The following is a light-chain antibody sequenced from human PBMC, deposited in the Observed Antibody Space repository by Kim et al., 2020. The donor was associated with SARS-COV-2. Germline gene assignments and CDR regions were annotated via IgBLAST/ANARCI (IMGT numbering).Light chain of an antibody. CDR3: QPYTKLAPAYT. CDR1: QRLSNEY. CDR2: GGS. Sequence: GERNTRPCRPGQRLSNEYLAWDQQKSGQPPQVLNLGGSSRAAGHPDRFSGSGSGKKFPFNHRRLAPEDFAVYYCQPYTKLAPAYTFGKGNKL. J-gene: IGKJ2*01. V-gene: IGKV3-20*01.